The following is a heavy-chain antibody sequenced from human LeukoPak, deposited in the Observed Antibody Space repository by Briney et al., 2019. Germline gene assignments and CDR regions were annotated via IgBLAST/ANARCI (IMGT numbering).Heavy chain of an antibody. D-gene: IGHD2/OR15-2a*01. CDR1: GYSFTSHW. J-gene: IGHJ4*02. CDR3: ARSGLIEGAYFDY. V-gene: IGHV5-51*01. CDR2: IYPGDSDT. Sequence: GESLKISCKGSGYSFTSHWIGWVRQLPGKGLEWMGIIYPGDSDTRYSPSFQGQVTISADKSISTAYLQWSSLKASDTAMYYCARSGLIEGAYFDYWGQGTLVTVSS.